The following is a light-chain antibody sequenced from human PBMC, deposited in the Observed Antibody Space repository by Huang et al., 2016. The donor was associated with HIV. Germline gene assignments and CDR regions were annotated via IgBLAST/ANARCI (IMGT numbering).Light chain of an antibody. CDR1: QSISSD. V-gene: IGKV1-39*01. Sequence: DIQMTQSPSSLSASVGDRVTITCRASQSISSDLNWYQQKPRKAPKLLIYAESNLQSGVPSRFSGSGSGTDFTLTISSLQPEDFATYYCQQSYSTPPENSFGQGTKLDIK. CDR3: QQSYSTPPENS. J-gene: IGKJ2*01. CDR2: AES.